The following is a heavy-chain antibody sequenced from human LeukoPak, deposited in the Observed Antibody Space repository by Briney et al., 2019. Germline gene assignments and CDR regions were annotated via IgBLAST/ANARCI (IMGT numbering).Heavy chain of an antibody. D-gene: IGHD6-6*01. Sequence: GASAKVSCKASGYTFTGYYMHWVRQAPGQGLEWMGWINPNSGGTNYAQKFQGRVTMTRDTSISTAYMELSRLRSDDTAVYYCASMAIAARPGAGTEGYWGQGTLVTVSS. CDR1: GYTFTGYY. J-gene: IGHJ4*02. CDR2: INPNSGGT. V-gene: IGHV1-2*02. CDR3: ASMAIAARPGAGTEGY.